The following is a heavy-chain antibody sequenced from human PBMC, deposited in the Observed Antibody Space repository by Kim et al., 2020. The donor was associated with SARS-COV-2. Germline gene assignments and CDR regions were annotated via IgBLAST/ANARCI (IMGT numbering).Heavy chain of an antibody. Sequence: SETLSLTCTVSGGSISSGSYYWSWIRQPAGKGLEWIGRIYTSGSTNYNPSLKSRVTISVDTSKNQFSLKLSSVTAADTAVYYCARWYVAVAGIPPDGMDVWGQGTTVTVSS. CDR1: GGSISSGSYY. V-gene: IGHV4-61*02. CDR2: IYTSGST. D-gene: IGHD6-19*01. J-gene: IGHJ6*02. CDR3: ARWYVAVAGIPPDGMDV.